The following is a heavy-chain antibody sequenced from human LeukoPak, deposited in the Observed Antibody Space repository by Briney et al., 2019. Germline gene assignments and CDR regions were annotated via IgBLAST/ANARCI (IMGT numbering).Heavy chain of an antibody. Sequence: PSQTLSLTCTVSGGSISSGSYYWSWIRQPAGKGLEWIGRIYTSGSTNYNPSLKSRVTISVDTSKNQFSLKLSSVTAADTAVYYCARDLNSGSYHWGQGTLVTVSS. CDR1: GGSISSGSYY. D-gene: IGHD1-26*01. CDR3: ARDLNSGSYH. CDR2: IYTSGST. J-gene: IGHJ5*02. V-gene: IGHV4-61*02.